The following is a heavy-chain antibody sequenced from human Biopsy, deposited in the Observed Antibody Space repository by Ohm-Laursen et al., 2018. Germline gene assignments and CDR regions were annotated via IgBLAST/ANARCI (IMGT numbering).Heavy chain of an antibody. CDR3: AGATPGTSLYDP. CDR2: ISHSGST. Sequence: TLSLTWAVSGASISSAAYHWSWIRQLPGKGLEWIGYISHSGSTSYSPSLRSLVTISTDTSTNQFSLKVRSVTAADTAMYYCAGATPGTSLYDPWGQGILVTVSS. CDR1: GASISSAAYH. D-gene: IGHD6-13*01. J-gene: IGHJ5*02. V-gene: IGHV4-31*01.